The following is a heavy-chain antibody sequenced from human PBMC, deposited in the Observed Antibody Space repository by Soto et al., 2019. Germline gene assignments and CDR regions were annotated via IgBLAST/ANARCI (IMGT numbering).Heavy chain of an antibody. CDR1: GGSISSYY. CDR2: IYYSGST. CDR3: ARGRRDSSWYSLYYYYGMDV. J-gene: IGHJ6*02. D-gene: IGHD6-13*01. Sequence: LSLTCTVSGGSISSYYWSWIRQPPGKGLEWIGYIYYSGSTNYNPSLKSRVTISVDTSKNQFSLKLSSVTAADTAVYYCARGRRDSSWYSLYYYYGMDVWGQGTTVTVSS. V-gene: IGHV4-59*01.